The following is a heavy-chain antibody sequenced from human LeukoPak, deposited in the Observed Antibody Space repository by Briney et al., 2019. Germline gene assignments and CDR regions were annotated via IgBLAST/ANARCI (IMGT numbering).Heavy chain of an antibody. V-gene: IGHV4-34*01. J-gene: IGHJ4*02. Sequence: GSLRPSCAASGFTFSSYWMSWIRQPPGKGLEWIGEINHSGSTNYNPSLKSRVTISVDTSKNQFSLKLSSVTAADTAVYYCARGRGWWLVHFDYWGQGTLVTVSS. CDR1: GFTFSSYW. CDR3: ARGRGWWLVHFDY. CDR2: INHSGST. D-gene: IGHD6-19*01.